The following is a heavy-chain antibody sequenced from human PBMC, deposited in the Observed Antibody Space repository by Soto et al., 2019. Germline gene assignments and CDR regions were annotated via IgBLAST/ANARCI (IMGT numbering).Heavy chain of an antibody. J-gene: IGHJ4*02. Sequence: QVHLVQSGAEVKKPGASVKVSCKGSGYAFTTNGITWVRQALGQGLEWMGWISAHNGNTNYAQKHQGRVTVTRDTSTSTAYMELRSLRSDDTAVYYCARGRYGDYWGQGALVTVSS. CDR3: ARGRYGDY. CDR2: ISAHNGNT. D-gene: IGHD1-1*01. CDR1: GYAFTTNG. V-gene: IGHV1-18*01.